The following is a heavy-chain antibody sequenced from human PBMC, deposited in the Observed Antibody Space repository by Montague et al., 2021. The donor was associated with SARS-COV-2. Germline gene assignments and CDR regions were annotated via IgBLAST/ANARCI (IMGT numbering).Heavy chain of an antibody. CDR1: GFTFTDYS. CDR2: LHGFSPVI. V-gene: IGHV3-48*02. D-gene: IGHD2-21*02. Sequence: ETLSLTCAASGFTFTDYSMNWVRQAPGRGLEWISYLHGFSPVIFYADSVKGRFTISRDNAKNSLFLQMNSLRDEDTAVYYCARDRDWAFDSWGQGTLVTVAS. CDR3: ARDRDWAFDS. J-gene: IGHJ4*02.